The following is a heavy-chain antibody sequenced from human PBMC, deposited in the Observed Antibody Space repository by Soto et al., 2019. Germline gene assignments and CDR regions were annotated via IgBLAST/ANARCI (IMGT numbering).Heavy chain of an antibody. CDR1: GGSISSSNW. CDR2: IYHSGTT. Sequence: KASETLSLTCGVSGGSISSSNWWTWVRQAPGKGLEWIGEIYHSGTTNYIPSLKSRVTISVDKSKNQFSLELTSVTAADTAVYYCASPTQGGMDVWGQGTTVTVSS. CDR3: ASPTQGGMDV. J-gene: IGHJ6*02. V-gene: IGHV4-4*02.